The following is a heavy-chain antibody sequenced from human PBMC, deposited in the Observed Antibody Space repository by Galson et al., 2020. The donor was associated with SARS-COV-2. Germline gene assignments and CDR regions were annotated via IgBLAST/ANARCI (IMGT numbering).Heavy chain of an antibody. CDR1: GFTFSSYS. CDR2: ISSSSSTI. Sequence: SCAASGFTFSSYSMNWVRQAPGKGLEWVSYISSSSSTIYYADSVKGRFTISRDNAKNSLYLQMNSLRAEDTAVYYCARGGSRVMTTVTYYFDYWGQGTLVTVSS. CDR3: ARGGSRVMTTVTYYFDY. V-gene: IGHV3-48*04. D-gene: IGHD4-17*01. J-gene: IGHJ4*02.